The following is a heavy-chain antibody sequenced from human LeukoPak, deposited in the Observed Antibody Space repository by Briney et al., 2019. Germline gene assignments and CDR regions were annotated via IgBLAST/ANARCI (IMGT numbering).Heavy chain of an antibody. J-gene: IGHJ4*02. CDR2: IKPDGSEK. Sequence: GGSLRLSCAASGFTFTNYWMSWVRQAPGKRLEWVANIKPDGSEKYYVDSVKGRFTISRDNAKNSLYLQMNSLRAEDTAVYYCARDYYYGSGSYLKWGKGTLVTVSS. CDR3: ARDYYYGSGSYLK. D-gene: IGHD3-10*01. V-gene: IGHV3-7*01. CDR1: GFTFTNYW.